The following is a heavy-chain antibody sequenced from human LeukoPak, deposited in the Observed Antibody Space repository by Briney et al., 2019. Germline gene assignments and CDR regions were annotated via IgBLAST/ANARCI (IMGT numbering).Heavy chain of an antibody. J-gene: IGHJ4*02. CDR1: GGSISSGDYY. CDR2: IYYSGST. Sequence: SETLSLTCTVSGGSISSGDYYWSWIRQPPGKGLEWIGYIYYSGSTYYNPSLKSRIIMSVDTSKNQFSLKLGSLTAADTAVYYCARVGYTSSWYSAFDYWGQGTLVTVSS. CDR3: ARVGYTSSWYSAFDY. D-gene: IGHD6-13*01. V-gene: IGHV4-30-4*01.